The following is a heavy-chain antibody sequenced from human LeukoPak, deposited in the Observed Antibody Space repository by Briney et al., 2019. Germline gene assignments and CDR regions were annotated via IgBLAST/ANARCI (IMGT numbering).Heavy chain of an antibody. CDR3: ARTRREYQLLPFDY. J-gene: IGHJ4*02. CDR2: IYHSGST. D-gene: IGHD2-2*01. V-gene: IGHV4-38-2*01. CDR1: GYSISSGYY. Sequence: KPSETLSLTCAVSGYSISSGYYWGWIRQPPGKGLEGIGSIYHSGSTYYNPSLKSRVTISVDTSKNQFSLKLSSVTAADTAVYYCARTRREYQLLPFDYWGQGTLVTVSS.